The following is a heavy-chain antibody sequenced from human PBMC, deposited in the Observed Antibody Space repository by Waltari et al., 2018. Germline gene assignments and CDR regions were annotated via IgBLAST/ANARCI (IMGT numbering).Heavy chain of an antibody. CDR2: IYSGGYT. J-gene: IGHJ4*02. V-gene: IGHV3-66*02. Sequence: VQLAESGGGLVQPGGSLRISSAAAGFQVSNNYMRWVRQAPGEGLEWVSLIYSGGYTQYADSVKGRFTISRDNSKNTLYLQMNGLRVEDTAVYYCARNPRYDSPDWGQGTLVTVSS. D-gene: IGHD3-22*01. CDR1: GFQVSNNY. CDR3: ARNPRYDSPD.